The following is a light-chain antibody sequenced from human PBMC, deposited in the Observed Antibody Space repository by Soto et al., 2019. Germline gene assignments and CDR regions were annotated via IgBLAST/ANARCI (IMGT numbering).Light chain of an antibody. V-gene: IGKV3-15*01. CDR2: RAS. CDR3: QQYNNWPWT. J-gene: IGKJ1*01. CDR1: QSISYT. Sequence: EIVMTQSPATLSVSPGGRATLSCRASQSISYTLAWYQQKPCQAPSLLIYRASRRATGLPGRFSGSGSGTDFSLTISSMQSEDLAVYYCQQYNNWPWTFGQGTKVQIK.